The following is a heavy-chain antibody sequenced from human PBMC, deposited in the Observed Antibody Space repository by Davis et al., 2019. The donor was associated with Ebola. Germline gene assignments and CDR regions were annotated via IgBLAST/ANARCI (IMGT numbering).Heavy chain of an antibody. V-gene: IGHV3-73*01. CDR1: GFTFSGSA. CDR2: IRSKANSYAT. CDR3: ARELRLYYGSGSRKGGYYYYGMDV. D-gene: IGHD3-10*01. Sequence: GESLKISCAASGFTFSGSAMHWVRQASGKGLEWVGRIRSKANSYATAYAASVKGRFTISRDDSKNTAYLQMNSLRDEDTAVYYCARELRLYYGSGSRKGGYYYYGMDVWGQGTTVTVSS. J-gene: IGHJ6*02.